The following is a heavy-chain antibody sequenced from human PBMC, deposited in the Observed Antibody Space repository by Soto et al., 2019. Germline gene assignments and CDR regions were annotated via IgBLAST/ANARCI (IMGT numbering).Heavy chain of an antibody. J-gene: IGHJ3*02. Sequence: GSLRLSCAASGFTFSSYSMNWVRQAPGKGLEWVSSISSSSSYIYYADSVKGRFTISRDNAKNSLYLQMNSLRAEDTAVYYCARVRYSSSWYELDAFDIWGQGTMVT. D-gene: IGHD6-13*01. CDR3: ARVRYSSSWYELDAFDI. V-gene: IGHV3-21*01. CDR2: ISSSSSYI. CDR1: GFTFSSYS.